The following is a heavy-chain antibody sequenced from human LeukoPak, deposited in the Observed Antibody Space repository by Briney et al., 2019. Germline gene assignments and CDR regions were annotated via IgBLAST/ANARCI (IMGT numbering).Heavy chain of an antibody. V-gene: IGHV3-30-3*01. Sequence: GGSLRLSCAASGFTFSIYAMHWVRQAPGKGLEWVAVISYDGSNKYYADSVKGRFTISRDNSKNTLYLQMNSLRAEDTAVYYCARGGAYYDFWSGYYNPDYWGQGTLVTVSS. CDR1: GFTFSIYA. J-gene: IGHJ4*02. CDR2: ISYDGSNK. CDR3: ARGGAYYDFWSGYYNPDY. D-gene: IGHD3-3*01.